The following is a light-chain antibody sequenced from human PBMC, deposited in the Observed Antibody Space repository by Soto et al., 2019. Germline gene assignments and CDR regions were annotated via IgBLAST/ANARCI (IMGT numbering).Light chain of an antibody. Sequence: QTVLTQPPSVSAAPGQKVTISCSGSSSNIGNHYVSWFQQVPGTAPKVLIYDSNKRPSGIPDRFSGSKSGTSATLGITGLQTGDEADYFCGTWDSSLNAVVFGRGTKLTVL. CDR3: GTWDSSLNAVV. CDR1: SSNIGNHY. V-gene: IGLV1-51*01. CDR2: DSN. J-gene: IGLJ1*01.